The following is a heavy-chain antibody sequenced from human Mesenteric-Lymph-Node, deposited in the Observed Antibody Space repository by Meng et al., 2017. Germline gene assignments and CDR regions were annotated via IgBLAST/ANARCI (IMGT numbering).Heavy chain of an antibody. CDR1: GGSVSSGSYY. CDR2: ISYSGST. D-gene: IGHD1/OR15-1a*01. CDR3: ARDGTINLRGGWFDP. V-gene: IGHV4-61*01. Sequence: VQVQESGPGLVRPSETLSLTCTVSGGSVSSGSYYWSWIRQPPGKGLEWIGFISYSGSTNYNPSLKSRVTISVDTSKNQFSLKLSSVTAADTAVYHCARDGTINLRGGWFDPWGQGTLVTVSS. J-gene: IGHJ5*02.